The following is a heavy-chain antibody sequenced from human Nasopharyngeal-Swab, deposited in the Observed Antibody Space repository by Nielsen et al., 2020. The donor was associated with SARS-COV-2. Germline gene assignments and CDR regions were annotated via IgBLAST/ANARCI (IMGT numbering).Heavy chain of an antibody. V-gene: IGHV3-30*18. CDR1: GFTFSSYS. Sequence: GGSLRLSCAASGFTFSSYSMNWVRQAPGKGLEWVAVISYDGSNKYYADYVKGRFTISRDNSKNTLYLQMNSLRAEDTAVYYCAKEGGNGWFGEFTFWGQGTLVTVSS. CDR3: AKEGGNGWFGEFTF. D-gene: IGHD3-10*01. CDR2: ISYDGSNK. J-gene: IGHJ4*02.